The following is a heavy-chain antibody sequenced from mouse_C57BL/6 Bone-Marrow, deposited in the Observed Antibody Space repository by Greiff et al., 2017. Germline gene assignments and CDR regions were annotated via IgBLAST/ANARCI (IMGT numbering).Heavy chain of an antibody. D-gene: IGHD3-2*02. CDR2: ISDGGSYT. CDR3: ARDGGQLRLLFAY. Sequence: EVTLMESGGGLVKPGGSLKLSCAASGFTFSSYAMSWVRQTPEKRLEWVATISDGGSYTYYPDNVKGRFTISRDNAKNNLYLQMSHLKSEDTAMYYCARDGGQLRLLFAYWGQGTLVTVSA. V-gene: IGHV5-4*01. CDR1: GFTFSSYA. J-gene: IGHJ3*01.